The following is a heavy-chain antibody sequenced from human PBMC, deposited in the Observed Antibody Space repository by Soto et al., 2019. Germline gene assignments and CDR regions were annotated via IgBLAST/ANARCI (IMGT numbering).Heavy chain of an antibody. CDR2: IIPIFGNT. CDR1: GGTFSSYA. CDR3: ARKAAVAGTDY. Sequence: ASVKVSFKASGGTFSSYAISWLRQAPGQGLEWMGGIIPIFGNTGYAQKFQGRVTMTRNTSISTAYMELSSLRSEDTAVYYCARKAAVAGTDYWGQGTLVTVS. J-gene: IGHJ4*02. D-gene: IGHD6-19*01. V-gene: IGHV1-8*02.